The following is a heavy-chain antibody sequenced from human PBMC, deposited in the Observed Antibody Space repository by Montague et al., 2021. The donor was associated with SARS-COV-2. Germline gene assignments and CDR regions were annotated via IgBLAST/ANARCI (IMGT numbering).Heavy chain of an antibody. CDR3: ARHSGRDTFFGVAIIPDAFDL. CDR1: GSSISSSSYY. V-gene: IGHV4-39*01. J-gene: IGHJ3*01. Sequence: SETLSLTCTVSGSSISSSSYYWGWICQPPGKGLEWIGSIYYSGSTYYNPSLKSRVTISVDTSKNQFSLKLISVTAADTALYYCARHSGRDTFFGVAIIPDAFDLWGQGTMVTVSS. CDR2: IYYSGST. D-gene: IGHD3-3*01.